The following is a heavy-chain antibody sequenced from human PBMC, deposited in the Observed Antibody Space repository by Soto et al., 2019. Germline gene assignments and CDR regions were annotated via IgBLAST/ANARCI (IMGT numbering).Heavy chain of an antibody. Sequence: QVQLVESGGGVVQPGRSLRLSCAASGFTFSTYGIHWVRQAPGKGLEWVAVISYDGSNKYYGDSVKGRFTISRDSSKNKVYLQMNSLRAEDTAVYYCAKDRGGYCSGGSWYPFDNWGPGTLVTVSS. CDR1: GFTFSTYG. V-gene: IGHV3-30*18. D-gene: IGHD2-15*01. CDR3: AKDRGGYCSGGSWYPFDN. J-gene: IGHJ4*02. CDR2: ISYDGSNK.